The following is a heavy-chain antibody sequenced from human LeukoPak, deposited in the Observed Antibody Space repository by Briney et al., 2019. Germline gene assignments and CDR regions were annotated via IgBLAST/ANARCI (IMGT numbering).Heavy chain of an antibody. CDR3: ARGGDILTGYYRFNY. V-gene: IGHV4-59*08. J-gene: IGHJ4*02. D-gene: IGHD3-9*01. Sequence: SETLSLTCTVSGGSINSYYWSWIRQPPGKGLEWIGYIYYSGSTNYNPSLKSRVTISVDTSKNQFSLKLSSVTAADTAVYYCARGGDILTGYYRFNYWGQGTLVTVSS. CDR1: GGSINSYY. CDR2: IYYSGST.